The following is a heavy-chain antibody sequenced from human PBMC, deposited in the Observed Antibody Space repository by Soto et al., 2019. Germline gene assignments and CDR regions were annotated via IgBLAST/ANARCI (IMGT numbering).Heavy chain of an antibody. D-gene: IGHD2-15*01. CDR1: GYSFTKYW. CDR2: IDTSYSYS. Sequence: GESLKISCKGSGYSFTKYWIIWVRQVPGKGLEWMGRIDTSYSYSHYSPSFQGHVTISADKSISTAYLQWSSLKASDTAMYYCARYCSSSSCSQLYGMDVWGQGTTVTVSS. J-gene: IGHJ6*02. CDR3: ARYCSSSSCSQLYGMDV. V-gene: IGHV5-10-1*01.